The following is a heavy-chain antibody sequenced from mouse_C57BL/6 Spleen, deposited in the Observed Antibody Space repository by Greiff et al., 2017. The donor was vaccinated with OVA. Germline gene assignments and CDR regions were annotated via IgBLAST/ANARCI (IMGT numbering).Heavy chain of an antibody. CDR3: ARGYVRYYFDY. Sequence: VQLQQPGAELVRPGSSVKLSCKASGYTFTSYWMDWVKQRPGQGLEWIGNIYPSDSETHYNQKFKDKATLTVDKSSSTAYMQLSSLTSEDSAVYYCARGYVRYYFDYWGQGTTLTVSS. D-gene: IGHD3-1*01. V-gene: IGHV1-61*01. J-gene: IGHJ2*01. CDR2: IYPSDSET. CDR1: GYTFTSYW.